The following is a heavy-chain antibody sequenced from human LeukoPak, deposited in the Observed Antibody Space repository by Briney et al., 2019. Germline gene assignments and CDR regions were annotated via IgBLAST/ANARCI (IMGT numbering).Heavy chain of an antibody. CDR3: AKDGGDSPGHELFDY. V-gene: IGHV3-23*01. D-gene: IGHD3-16*01. J-gene: IGHJ4*02. CDR2: ITSGGGA. Sequence: GGSLRLSCAGSGFTLSTYAMSWVRQAPGKGLEWVSLITSGGGAHYGDSVKGRFTISRDNSKNTLYLQMNSLRAEVTAVYYCAKDGGDSPGHELFDYRGQGTLVTVSS. CDR1: GFTLSTYA.